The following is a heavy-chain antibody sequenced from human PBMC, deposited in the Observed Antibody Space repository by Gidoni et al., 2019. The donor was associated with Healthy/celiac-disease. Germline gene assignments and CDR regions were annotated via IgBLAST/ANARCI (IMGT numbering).Heavy chain of an antibody. CDR2: IRRKANSYAT. V-gene: IGHV3-73*01. CDR3: LQLWPRTPGY. Sequence: EVQLVESGGGLVQPGGSLKLSCAASGFTFSGSAMHWVRQASGKGLEWVGRIRRKANSYATAYAASVKGRFTISRDDSKNTAYLQMNSLKTEDTAVYYCLQLWPRTPGYWGQGTLVTVSS. CDR1: GFTFSGSA. J-gene: IGHJ4*02. D-gene: IGHD5-18*01.